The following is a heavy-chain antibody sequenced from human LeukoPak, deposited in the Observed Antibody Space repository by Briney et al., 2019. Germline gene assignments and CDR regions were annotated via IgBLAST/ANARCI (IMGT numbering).Heavy chain of an antibody. J-gene: IGHJ4*02. D-gene: IGHD3-10*01. Sequence: ASVKVSCKASGYTFTSYGISWVRQAPGQGLEWMGWISAYNGNTNYTQKLQGRVTMTTDTSTSTAYMELRSLRSDDTAVYYCARGSEYYGSGSYYNVPYYFDYWGQGTLVTVSS. CDR2: ISAYNGNT. CDR3: ARGSEYYGSGSYYNVPYYFDY. V-gene: IGHV1-18*01. CDR1: GYTFTSYG.